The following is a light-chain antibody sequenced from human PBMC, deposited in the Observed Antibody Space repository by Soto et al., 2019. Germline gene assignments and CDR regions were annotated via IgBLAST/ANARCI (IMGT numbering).Light chain of an antibody. CDR1: QSISSW. CDR3: QQYNSYSRT. CDR2: KAS. J-gene: IGKJ1*01. Sequence: DIQMTQSPSTLSASVGDRVTITCRASQSISSWLAWYQQKPGKAPKLLIYKASSLESGVPSRFSGSGSVTEFTLTISSLQPDEFATYYCQQYNSYSRTFGQGTTVESK. V-gene: IGKV1-5*03.